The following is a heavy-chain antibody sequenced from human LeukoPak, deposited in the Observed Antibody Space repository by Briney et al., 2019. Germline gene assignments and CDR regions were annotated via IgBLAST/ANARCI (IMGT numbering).Heavy chain of an antibody. V-gene: IGHV3-11*01. Sequence: GGSLRLSCAASGFTFSDYYMSWIRQAPGKGLEWVSYISNSGSTTYYADSVKGRFTISRDNSKNTVYLQMNSLRADDTAVYYCARVGEGAAKDWGQGTLVTVSS. CDR1: GFTFSDYY. J-gene: IGHJ4*02. CDR2: ISNSGSTT. D-gene: IGHD1-26*01. CDR3: ARVGEGAAKD.